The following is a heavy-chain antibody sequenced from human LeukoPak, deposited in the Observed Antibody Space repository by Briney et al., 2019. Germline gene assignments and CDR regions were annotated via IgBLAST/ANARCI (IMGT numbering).Heavy chain of an antibody. CDR1: GLTFSTSG. V-gene: IGHV3-21*06. Sequence: PGGSLRLSCTASGLTFSTSGFNWVRKAPGKGLKWVASIGPTGSDRYHADSIKGRFTISRDDANNFLYLQMNSLRAEDTAVYYCATETNGRHYDYWGQGTLLTVSS. CDR3: ATETNGRHYDY. D-gene: IGHD1-14*01. CDR2: IGPTGSDR. J-gene: IGHJ4*02.